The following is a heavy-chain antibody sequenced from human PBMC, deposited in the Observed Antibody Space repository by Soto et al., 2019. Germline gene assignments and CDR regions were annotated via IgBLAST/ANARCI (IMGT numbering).Heavy chain of an antibody. CDR2: TYYRSRWSF. D-gene: IGHD3-10*01. J-gene: IGHJ6*02. Sequence: SQTLSLTCVISGDSVSSNSGAWNWIRQSPSRGLEWLGRTYYRSRWSFDYALSVKSRVTIDPDTSKNQFSLHLDPLTPEDTAVYYCARVTWLRGMDVWGQGTPVTVSS. V-gene: IGHV6-1*01. CDR1: GDSVSSNSGA. CDR3: ARVTWLRGMDV.